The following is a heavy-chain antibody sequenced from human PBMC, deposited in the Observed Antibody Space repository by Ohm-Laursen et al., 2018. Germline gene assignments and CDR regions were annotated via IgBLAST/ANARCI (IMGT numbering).Heavy chain of an antibody. CDR2: INANSGGT. J-gene: IGHJ5*01. V-gene: IGHV1-2*02. D-gene: IGHD2-15*01. CDR3: ARSWVKGGLLPVVGWFDP. CDR1: GYTFTAYY. Sequence: ASVKVSCKASGYTFTAYYMHWVRQAPGQGLEWMGWINANSGGTNYAQKFQGRVTMTRDTSITTAYMELSRLRSDDTAVYYCARSWVKGGLLPVVGWFDPWGRGTPVTVSS.